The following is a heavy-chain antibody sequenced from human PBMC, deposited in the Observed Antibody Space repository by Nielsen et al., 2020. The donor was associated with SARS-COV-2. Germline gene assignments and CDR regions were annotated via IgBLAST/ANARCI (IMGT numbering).Heavy chain of an antibody. J-gene: IGHJ6*02. CDR3: ARGRWGPSRLLNYYQYAMDV. CDR1: GGSFSGYY. CDR2: ITHAGST. V-gene: IGHV4-34*01. Sequence: SETLSLTCAVYGGSFSGYYWTWIRQPPGKGLEWIGQITHAGSTKSNPSLKSQVTISVDTSKNQFSLRLSSVTAADTAVYYCARGRWGPSRLLNYYQYAMDVWGQGTTVTVFS. D-gene: IGHD7-27*01.